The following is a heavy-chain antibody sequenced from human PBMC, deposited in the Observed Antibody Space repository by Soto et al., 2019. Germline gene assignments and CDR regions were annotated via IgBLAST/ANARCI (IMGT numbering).Heavy chain of an antibody. J-gene: IGHJ3*02. D-gene: IGHD2-15*01. Sequence: QVQLQESGPGLVKPSQTLSLTCTVSGGSISSGGYYWSWIRQHPGKGLEWIGYIYYSGSTYYNPSLKSRVTISVDTSKNQFSLKLSSVTAADTAVYYCARDGSGGIDWFLGDDAFDIWGQGTMVTVSS. CDR2: IYYSGST. CDR1: GGSISSGGYY. CDR3: ARDGSGGIDWFLGDDAFDI. V-gene: IGHV4-31*03.